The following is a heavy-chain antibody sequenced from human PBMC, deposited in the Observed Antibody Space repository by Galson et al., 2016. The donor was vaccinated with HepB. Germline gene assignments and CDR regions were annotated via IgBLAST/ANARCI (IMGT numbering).Heavy chain of an antibody. V-gene: IGHV3-53*01. D-gene: IGHD3-3*01. CDR3: ASLRFKGFDL. CDR1: GFSLGLYA. J-gene: IGHJ5*02. Sequence: SPRLPCAACGFSLGLYAMRWARQAPGKGLEWVSVLYSGGSTYYADSVKGRFTISRDNSKNTLYLQMNSLRAEDTAVYYCASLRFKGFDLWGQGTLVTVSS. CDR2: LYSGGST.